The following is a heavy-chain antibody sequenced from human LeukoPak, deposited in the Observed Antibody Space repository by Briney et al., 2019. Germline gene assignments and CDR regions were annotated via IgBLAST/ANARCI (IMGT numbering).Heavy chain of an antibody. D-gene: IGHD3-16*01. J-gene: IGHJ4*02. CDR3: ARGHWRGLSTPTWDY. CDR2: INPNSGAT. V-gene: IGHV1-2*02. CDR1: GYTFTGYY. Sequence: ASVKVSCKASGYTFTGYYMHWVRQAPGQGLGWMGWINPNSGATNYAQKFQGRVTMTRDTSISTAYMELSRLRSDDTAMYYCARGHWRGLSTPTWDYWGQGTLVTVSS.